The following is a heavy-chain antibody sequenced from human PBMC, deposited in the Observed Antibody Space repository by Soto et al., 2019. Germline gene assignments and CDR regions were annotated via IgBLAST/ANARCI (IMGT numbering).Heavy chain of an antibody. V-gene: IGHV3-23*01. Sequence: GGSLRLSCAASGFTFSSYAMSWVRQAPGKGLEWVSAISGSGGSTYYADSVKGRFTISRDNSKNTLYLQMNSQRAEDTAVYYCAKGYCSGGSCYWFDPWGQGTLVTVSS. CDR3: AKGYCSGGSCYWFDP. CDR1: GFTFSSYA. D-gene: IGHD2-15*01. J-gene: IGHJ5*02. CDR2: ISGSGGST.